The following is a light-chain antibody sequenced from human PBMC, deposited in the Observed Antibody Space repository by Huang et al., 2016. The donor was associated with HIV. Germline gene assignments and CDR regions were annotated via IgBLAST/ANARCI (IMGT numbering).Light chain of an antibody. V-gene: IGKV1-NL1*01. CDR1: QGISNS. CDR2: AAS. J-gene: IGKJ5*01. CDR3: QQYYSTPPIT. Sequence: DIQMTQSPSSLSASVGDRVTLTCRASQGISNSLAWYQQKPGKAPKLLLYAASRLKSGVPSRFSGSGSGTDYTLTISSLQPEDFATYYCQQYYSTPPITFGRGTRLEIK.